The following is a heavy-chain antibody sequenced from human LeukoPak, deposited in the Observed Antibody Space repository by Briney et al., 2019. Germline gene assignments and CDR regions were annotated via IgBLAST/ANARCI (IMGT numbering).Heavy chain of an antibody. D-gene: IGHD3-10*01. CDR3: AREGARYYGSGRFYGMDV. CDR2: IYSKGNT. J-gene: IGHJ6*02. V-gene: IGHV3-66*01. CDR1: GFIVSDPY. Sequence: PGGSLRLSCAASGFIVSDPYLSWVRQVPGKGLEWVSLIYSKGNTFYADSVKGRFTISRDTSKNTLYLQMNSLRVEDTAVYYCAREGARYYGSGRFYGMDVWGQGTTVTVSS.